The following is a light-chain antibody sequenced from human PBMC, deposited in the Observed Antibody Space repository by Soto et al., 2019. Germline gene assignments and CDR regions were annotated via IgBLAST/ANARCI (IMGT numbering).Light chain of an antibody. CDR3: QQLNTYPLT. J-gene: IGKJ4*01. V-gene: IGKV1-9*01. Sequence: DIQFTQSPSFLSSSVGDRVTITCRASQGISSYLAWYQQKPGKAPKLLISAASTLQSGVPSRFSGSGSGTEFTLTISSLQPEDFATYYCQQLNTYPLTFGGGTKV. CDR2: AAS. CDR1: QGISSY.